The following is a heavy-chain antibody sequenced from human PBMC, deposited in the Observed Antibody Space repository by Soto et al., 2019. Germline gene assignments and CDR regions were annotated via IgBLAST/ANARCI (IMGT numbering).Heavy chain of an antibody. CDR3: ARVRLSIAVNDALDV. V-gene: IGHV3-30*14. CDR1: GFTFNDYV. CDR2: MTYDGATE. Sequence: QVHLVESGGGVVQPGRSLRLSCAASGFTFNDYVIHWVRQAAGKGLEWVASMTYDGATEYYADSVNGRFTVSRDNSKRTLSLQMNSLRPEDTAVYYCARVRLSIAVNDALDVWGQGTTVTVSS. J-gene: IGHJ3*01. D-gene: IGHD3-3*02.